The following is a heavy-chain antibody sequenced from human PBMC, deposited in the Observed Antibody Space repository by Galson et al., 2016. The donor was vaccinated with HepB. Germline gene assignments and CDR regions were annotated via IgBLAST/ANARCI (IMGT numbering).Heavy chain of an antibody. CDR3: ARDRRPSSYNGLDV. Sequence: SLRLSCAASGFTFSNYWMTWVRHSPGKGLEWVANINLDGSGIHYVDSVKGRFTISRDNAKDSLYLQLNGLGAGDTAVYYCARDRRPSSYNGLDVWGQGTTVTVSS. D-gene: IGHD3-10*01. J-gene: IGHJ6*02. CDR1: GFTFSNYW. V-gene: IGHV3-7*01. CDR2: INLDGSGI.